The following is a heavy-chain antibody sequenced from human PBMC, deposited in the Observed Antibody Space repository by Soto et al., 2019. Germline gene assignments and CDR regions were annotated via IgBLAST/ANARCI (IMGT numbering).Heavy chain of an antibody. CDR1: RFTVSSNY. D-gene: IGHD3-10*01. CDR2: IYSGGST. V-gene: IGHV3-66*01. J-gene: IGHJ4*02. Sequence: EVQLVESGGGLVQPGGSLRLSCAASRFTVSSNYMTWVRQAPGKGLEWVSIIYSGGSTYYADSVKGRFTISRDNSKNTLYLQMTSLRAADTAVYYCATFGPIDYWGQGTLVTVSS. CDR3: ATFGPIDY.